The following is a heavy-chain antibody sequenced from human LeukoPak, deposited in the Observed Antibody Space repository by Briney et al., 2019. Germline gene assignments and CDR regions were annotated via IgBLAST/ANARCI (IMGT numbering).Heavy chain of an antibody. CDR3: ARGTITLVRGDEYYYLDV. V-gene: IGHV4-59*11. D-gene: IGHD3-10*01. CDR1: VASTSSHY. CDR2: IYYRGST. J-gene: IGHJ6*03. Sequence: SETFSFTSTCSVASTSSHYWSWIRQPPGKGLEWIGNIYYRGSTNYNPSLKSRVTISVDRSKNQYSLKLSSVTAADTAVYYCARGTITLVRGDEYYYLDVWGKGTTVTVSS.